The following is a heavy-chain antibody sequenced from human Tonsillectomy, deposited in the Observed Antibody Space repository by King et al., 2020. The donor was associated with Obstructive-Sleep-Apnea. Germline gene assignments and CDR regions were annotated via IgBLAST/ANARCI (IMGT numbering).Heavy chain of an antibody. Sequence: VQLVESGAEVKKPGSSVKVSCKASAGTFSRSAISWVRQAPGQGPEWMGGFIPMYDVTNYAQKFQDRVTITADKFTSTTYMELSSLTSDDTAVYYCATMIIVGPTGCGYYFDDWGQGTLVAVSS. J-gene: IGHJ4*02. CDR1: AGTFSRSA. V-gene: IGHV1-69*17. CDR2: FIPMYDVT. D-gene: IGHD1-26*01. CDR3: ATMIIVGPTGCGYYFDD.